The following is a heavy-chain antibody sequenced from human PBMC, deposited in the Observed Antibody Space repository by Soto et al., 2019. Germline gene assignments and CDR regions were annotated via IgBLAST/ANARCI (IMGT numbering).Heavy chain of an antibody. CDR1: GFTFSSYV. D-gene: IGHD1-7*01. V-gene: IGHV3-23*01. J-gene: IGHJ2*01. CDR3: AKDSERSITGTRSYWYFDL. CDR2: ISGSGGST. Sequence: EVQLLESGGGLVQPGGSLRLSCAASGFTFSSYVMSWVRQAPGKGLEWVSAISGSGGSTYYADSVKGRFTISRDNSKNTLYLQMNSLRAEDTAVYYCAKDSERSITGTRSYWYFDLWGRGTLVTVSS.